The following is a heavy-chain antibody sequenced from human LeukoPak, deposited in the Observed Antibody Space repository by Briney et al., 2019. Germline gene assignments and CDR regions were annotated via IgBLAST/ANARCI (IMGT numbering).Heavy chain of an antibody. CDR2: ISYDGSNK. D-gene: IGHD6-13*01. Sequence: GGSLRLSCAASGFTFSTYTMNWVRQAPGKGLEWVAVISYDGSNKYYADSVKGRFTISRDNSKNTLYLQMNSLRAEDTAVYYCARAYSSSPTPGYWGQGTLVTVSS. CDR3: ARAYSSSPTPGY. CDR1: GFTFSTYT. V-gene: IGHV3-30-3*01. J-gene: IGHJ4*02.